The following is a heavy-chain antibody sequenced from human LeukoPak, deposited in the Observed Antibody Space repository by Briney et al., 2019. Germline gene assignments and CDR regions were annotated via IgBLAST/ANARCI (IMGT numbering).Heavy chain of an antibody. CDR2: INHSGST. CDR3: ARALWFGGWFDAFDI. D-gene: IGHD3-10*01. CDR1: GGSFSGYY. V-gene: IGHV4-34*01. Sequence: SETLSLTCAVYGGSFSGYYWSWIRQPPGKGLEWIGEINHSGSTNYNPSLKSRVTISVDTSKNQFSLKLSSVTAADTAVYYCARALWFGGWFDAFDIWGQGTMVTVPS. J-gene: IGHJ3*02.